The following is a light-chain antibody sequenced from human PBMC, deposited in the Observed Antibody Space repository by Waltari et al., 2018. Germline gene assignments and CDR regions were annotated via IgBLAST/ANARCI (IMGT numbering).Light chain of an antibody. CDR2: TAS. CDR3: QQSYTSLLFT. J-gene: IGKJ3*01. Sequence: DVQMTQSPSSLSASVGDRVTITCRASQSIGNLLNWYQQKPEQAPKLLVYTASTLQIGVPSRFSGSGTGTDFNLTISGLQREDFATYYCQQSYTSLLFTFGPGTKVD. V-gene: IGKV1-39*01. CDR1: QSIGNL.